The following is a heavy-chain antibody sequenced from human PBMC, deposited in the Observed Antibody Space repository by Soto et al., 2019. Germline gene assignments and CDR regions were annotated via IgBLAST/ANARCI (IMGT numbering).Heavy chain of an antibody. CDR3: ARVVWRDGYNYGDY. CDR2: IIPIFGTA. CDR1: GYTFTSYD. Sequence: QVQLVQSGAEVKKPGASVKVSCKASGYTFTSYDISWVRQAPGQGLEWMGGIIPIFGTANYAQKFQGRVTITADESTSTAYMELSSLRSEDTAVYYCARVVWRDGYNYGDYWGQGTLVTVSS. D-gene: IGHD5-12*01. V-gene: IGHV1-69*01. J-gene: IGHJ4*02.